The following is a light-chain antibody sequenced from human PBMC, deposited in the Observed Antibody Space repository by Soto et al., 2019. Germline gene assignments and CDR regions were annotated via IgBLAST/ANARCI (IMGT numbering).Light chain of an antibody. Sequence: DVQMTRSPSTLSASVGDRVSITCRASEDINNWLAWYQQKPGKPPTLLIYDASNLPTGVPSRFAGSGSGTYFTLIISSLQPDDVATYYCQQYKNYPHTFGRRTTLEI. CDR2: DAS. CDR1: EDINNW. V-gene: IGKV1-5*01. CDR3: QQYKNYPHT. J-gene: IGKJ2*01.